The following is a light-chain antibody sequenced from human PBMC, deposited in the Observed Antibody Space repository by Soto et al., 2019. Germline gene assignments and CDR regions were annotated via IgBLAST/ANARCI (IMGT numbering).Light chain of an antibody. CDR1: QSVSSN. J-gene: IGKJ1*01. CDR2: GAS. V-gene: IGKV3-20*01. Sequence: EIVMTQSPATLSVSAGERATLSCRASQSVSSNLACYQQKPGQAPRLLIYGASTRATGIPDRFSGSGSGTDFTLTISRLEPEDFAVYYCQQYGSSGTFGQGTKVDIK. CDR3: QQYGSSGT.